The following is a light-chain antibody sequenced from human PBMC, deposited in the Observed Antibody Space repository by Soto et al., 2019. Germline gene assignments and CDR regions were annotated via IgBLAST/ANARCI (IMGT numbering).Light chain of an antibody. J-gene: IGKJ4*01. V-gene: IGKV1-27*01. CDR2: ATS. Sequence: DVEMTQSPSSLSAFVGDRVTITCRASQGIAPYLAWFQQKPGKVPKLLIYATSTVQSGVPSRFSGSGSGTDFTLTGTSLHPEDVGNYYCQKYNSPPLTFGGGTKLEIK. CDR3: QKYNSPPLT. CDR1: QGIAPY.